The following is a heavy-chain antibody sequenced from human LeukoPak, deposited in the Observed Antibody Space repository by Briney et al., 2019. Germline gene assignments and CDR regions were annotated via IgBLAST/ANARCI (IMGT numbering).Heavy chain of an antibody. D-gene: IGHD3-10*01. J-gene: IGHJ3*02. V-gene: IGHV3-73*01. Sequence: PGGSLRLSCAASGFTFSDSAMHWVRQASGKGLEWVGRIRSKANSYATSYAASVKGKFTISRDDSKNTAYLQMNSLRTEDTAVYYCARSIYASGSFYTFDIWGQGTMVTVSS. CDR3: ARSIYASGSFYTFDI. CDR2: IRSKANSYAT. CDR1: GFTFSDSA.